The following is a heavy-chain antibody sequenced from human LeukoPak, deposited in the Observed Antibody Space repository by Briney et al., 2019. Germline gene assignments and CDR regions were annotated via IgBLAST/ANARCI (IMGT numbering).Heavy chain of an antibody. CDR2: INHSGST. J-gene: IGHJ6*03. CDR3: ARAGYCSSTSCYQTGYYYYYMDV. D-gene: IGHD2-2*01. Sequence: ASETLSLTCAVYGGSFSGYYWSWIRQPPGKGLEWIGEINHSGSTNYNPSLKSRVTISVDTSKNQFSLKLSSVTAADTAVYYCARAGYCSSTSCYQTGYYYYYMDVWGKGTTVTVSS. CDR1: GGSFSGYY. V-gene: IGHV4-34*01.